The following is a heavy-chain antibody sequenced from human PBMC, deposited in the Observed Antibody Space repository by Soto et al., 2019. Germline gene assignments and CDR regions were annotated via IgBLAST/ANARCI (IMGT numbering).Heavy chain of an antibody. V-gene: IGHV2-5*02. CDR2: IYWDDDK. CDR3: SHFVVAGLGYYFDY. J-gene: IGHJ4*02. Sequence: QITLKESGPTLVKPTQTLTLTCTFSGFSLSTTRVAVSWIRQPPGKALEWLALIYWDDDKRYSPFLKSRLTITKDTSKNQVVLPMTNLDPVDTATYYCSHFVVAGLGYYFDYWGQGTLVTVSS. D-gene: IGHD6-19*01. CDR1: GFSLSTTRVA.